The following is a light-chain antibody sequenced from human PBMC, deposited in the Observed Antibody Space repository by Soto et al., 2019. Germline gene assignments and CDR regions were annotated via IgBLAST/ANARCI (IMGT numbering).Light chain of an antibody. CDR3: HQCQSWPRT. CDR2: DAS. Sequence: EVLLAQSPTTLSLSPGKRATLSCMASQSVSSYLAWYQQKPGQAPRLLIYDASTRDTGIPARFSGSGSGTDFTLTISDVQPEDFALYYCHQCQSWPRTFGQGTKVAIK. V-gene: IGKV3-11*01. CDR1: QSVSSY. J-gene: IGKJ1*01.